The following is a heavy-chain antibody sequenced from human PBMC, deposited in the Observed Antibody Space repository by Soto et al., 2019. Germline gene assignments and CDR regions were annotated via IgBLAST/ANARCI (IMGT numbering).Heavy chain of an antibody. CDR3: AKNHLPQSYYDLPWYDP. CDR1: GFIFSDYG. D-gene: IGHD3-3*01. CDR2: ISSDGSDK. Sequence: GGSLRLSCAASGFIFSDYGMHWVRQAPGKGLEWMAIISSDGSDKYYPDSVKGRFTISRDNSKNTLYLQMNSLRAEDTAVYYCAKNHLPQSYYDLPWYDPWGQGTLVTVSS. V-gene: IGHV3-30*18. J-gene: IGHJ5*02.